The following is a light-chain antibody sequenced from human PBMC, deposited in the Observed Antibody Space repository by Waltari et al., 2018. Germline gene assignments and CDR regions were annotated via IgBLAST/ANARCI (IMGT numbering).Light chain of an antibody. J-gene: IGLJ2*01. CDR1: SSDIGGYNY. CDR2: DVS. CDR3: SSYAGTNTLV. V-gene: IGLV2-11*01. Sequence: QAALTQPPSVSGSPGQSVTISCTGTSSDIGGYNYVSWYQQHPGKAPKLMIYDVSKLPSGVSVRFSGSKSGNTASLTISGLQAEDEADYYCSSYAGTNTLVFGGGTRLTVL.